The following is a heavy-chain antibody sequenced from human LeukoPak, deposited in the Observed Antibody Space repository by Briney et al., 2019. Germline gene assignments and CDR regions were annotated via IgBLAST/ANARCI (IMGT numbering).Heavy chain of an antibody. CDR2: ISSSSSYI. D-gene: IGHD3-10*01. CDR1: GFTFSSYE. V-gene: IGHV3-21*01. CDR3: ARGLSGSYYWDYYYYMDV. J-gene: IGHJ6*03. Sequence: GGSLRLSCAASGFTFSSYEMNWVRQAPGKGLEWVSSISSSSSYIYYADSVKGRFTISRDNAKNSLYLQMNSLRAEDTAVYYCARGLSGSYYWDYYYYMDVWGKGTTVTVSS.